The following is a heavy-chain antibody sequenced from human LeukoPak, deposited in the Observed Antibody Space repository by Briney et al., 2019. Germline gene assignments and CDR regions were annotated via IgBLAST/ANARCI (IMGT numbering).Heavy chain of an antibody. J-gene: IGHJ5*02. CDR3: ARATRAVWGTNWFDP. D-gene: IGHD7-27*01. CDR1: GGSINNNY. Sequence: PSETLSLTCTVSGGSINNNYWSWIRQPPGKGLEWIGDIYYSGSTNYNPSLKSRVTISVDTSKNQFSLNLSSVTAADTAVYYCARATRAVWGTNWFDPWGQGTLVTVSS. CDR2: IYYSGST. V-gene: IGHV4-59*01.